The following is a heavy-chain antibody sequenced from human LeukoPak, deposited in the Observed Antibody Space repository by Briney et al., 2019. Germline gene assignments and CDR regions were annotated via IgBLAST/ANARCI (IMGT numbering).Heavy chain of an antibody. Sequence: GGSLRLSCTASGFTFSSYSMNRVRQAPGKGLEWVSYISSSGSTIYYADSVKGRFTISRDNAKNSLYLQMNSLRAEDTAVYYCAELGITMIGGVWGKGTTVTISS. CDR3: AELGITMIGGV. V-gene: IGHV3-48*04. CDR2: ISSSGSTI. D-gene: IGHD3-10*02. CDR1: GFTFSSYS. J-gene: IGHJ6*04.